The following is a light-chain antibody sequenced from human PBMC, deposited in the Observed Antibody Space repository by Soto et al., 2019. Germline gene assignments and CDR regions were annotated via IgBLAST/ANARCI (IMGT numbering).Light chain of an antibody. J-gene: IGKJ2*01. V-gene: IGKV3-20*01. CDR1: QSVDTKH. Sequence: EIVLTQSPGTLSLSPGERATLYCRASQSVDTKHLAWYRQKPGQPPRLLIYAASSRATGIPDRFSGSGSGTDFTLTISRLEPDDFAVYYCQGHGGSPLNFPFGQWTRLEIK. CDR2: AAS. CDR3: QGHGGSPLNFP.